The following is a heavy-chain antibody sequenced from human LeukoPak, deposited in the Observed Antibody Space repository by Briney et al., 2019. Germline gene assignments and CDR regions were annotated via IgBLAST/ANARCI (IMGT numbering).Heavy chain of an antibody. D-gene: IGHD3-22*01. Sequence: PGGSLRLSCAASGFTFSSYAMSWVRQAPGKGLEWVSGISGTGTSTYYADSVKGRFTFSRDNSKNTLYLQMNSLRAEDTAVYYCAKDPYDSLEYFDYWGQGTLVAVSS. CDR3: AKDPYDSLEYFDY. J-gene: IGHJ4*02. V-gene: IGHV3-23*01. CDR2: ISGTGTST. CDR1: GFTFSSYA.